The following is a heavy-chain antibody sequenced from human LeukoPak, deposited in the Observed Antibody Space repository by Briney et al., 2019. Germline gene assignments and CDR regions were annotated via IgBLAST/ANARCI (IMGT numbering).Heavy chain of an antibody. CDR1: GGSFSGYY. Sequence: PSETLSLTCAVYGGSFSGYYWSWIRQPPGKGLEWIGEINHSGSTNYNPSLKSRVTISVDTSKNQFSLKLTSVTAADTAVYYCARAAAGTNYYYYYGMDVWGQGTTVTVSS. V-gene: IGHV4-34*01. D-gene: IGHD6-13*01. J-gene: IGHJ6*02. CDR2: INHSGST. CDR3: ARAAAGTNYYYYYGMDV.